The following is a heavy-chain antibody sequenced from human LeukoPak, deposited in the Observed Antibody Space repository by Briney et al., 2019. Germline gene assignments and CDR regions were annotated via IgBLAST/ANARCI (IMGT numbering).Heavy chain of an antibody. CDR2: INQDGSDK. J-gene: IGHJ4*02. CDR3: AKEGDPYGSGSYFGY. Sequence: GGSLRLSCAASGFTFSSYWMTWVRQAPGKGLEWVANINQDGSDKYYVDSVKGRFTISRDNAKNSLYLQMNSLRAEDTAVYYCAKEGDPYGSGSYFGYWGQGTLVTVSS. D-gene: IGHD3-10*01. CDR1: GFTFSSYW. V-gene: IGHV3-7*01.